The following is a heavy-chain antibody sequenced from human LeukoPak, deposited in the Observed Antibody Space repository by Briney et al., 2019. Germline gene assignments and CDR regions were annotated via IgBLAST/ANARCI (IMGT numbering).Heavy chain of an antibody. D-gene: IGHD1-26*01. CDR1: GFLFSSYW. Sequence: GGSLRLSCTTSGFLFSSYWMSWVRQAPGKGLEWVANIGPDGSDKQYVDSMKGRFTISRDNAKNSLYLQMNSLRAEDTAVYYCARERGSYHLDCYMDVWGKGTTVTISS. V-gene: IGHV3-7*01. CDR3: ARERGSYHLDCYMDV. CDR2: IGPDGSDK. J-gene: IGHJ6*03.